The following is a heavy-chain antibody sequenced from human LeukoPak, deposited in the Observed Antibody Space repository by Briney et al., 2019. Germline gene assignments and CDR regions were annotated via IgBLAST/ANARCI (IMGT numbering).Heavy chain of an antibody. J-gene: IGHJ4*02. CDR3: ARLGCVRACPHGALNW. V-gene: IGHV3-7*03. D-gene: IGHD3/OR15-3a*01. CDR2: VTQDGSEK. CDR1: GFTFSGYW. Sequence: GGSLRLSCAASGFTFSGYWMSWIRQAPGKGLEWVATVTQDGSEKYYVDSVKGRFTISRDNAKSSLFLQMNSLRAEDTAVYYCARLGCVRACPHGALNWWGQGTLVTVSS.